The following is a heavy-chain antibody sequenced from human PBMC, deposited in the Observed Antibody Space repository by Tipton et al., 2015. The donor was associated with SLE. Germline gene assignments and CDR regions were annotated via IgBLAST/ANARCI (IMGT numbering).Heavy chain of an antibody. Sequence: LSLTCAASGFTFSSYCMHWVRQAPGKGLVWVSRISSDGSSTVYADSVKGRFTISRDNAKNTLYLQMNSLRAEDSAVYYCVRGKLLLGYWGQGALVTVSS. J-gene: IGHJ4*02. CDR1: GFTFSSYC. D-gene: IGHD2-15*01. CDR2: ISSDGSST. CDR3: VRGKLLLGY. V-gene: IGHV3-74*01.